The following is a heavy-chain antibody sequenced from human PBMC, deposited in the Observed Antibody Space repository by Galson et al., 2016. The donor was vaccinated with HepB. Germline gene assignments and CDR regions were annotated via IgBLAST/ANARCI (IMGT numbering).Heavy chain of an antibody. CDR2: ISGSGGRT. Sequence: SLRLSCAGSGFTFSTYAVNWVRQAPGKGLEWVSGISGSGGRTYYADSVKGRFTIPRDNSKDPLYLQMKSLRAEDTAVYYCAKEVVRFLHGYGMDVWGQGTTVTVSS. D-gene: IGHD3-3*01. J-gene: IGHJ6*02. CDR3: AKEVVRFLHGYGMDV. V-gene: IGHV3-23*01. CDR1: GFTFSTYA.